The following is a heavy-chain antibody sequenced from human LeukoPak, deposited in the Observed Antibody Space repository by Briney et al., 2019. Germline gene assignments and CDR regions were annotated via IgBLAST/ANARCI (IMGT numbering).Heavy chain of an antibody. V-gene: IGHV1-18*01. CDR2: ISAYNGNT. Sequence: ASVKVSCKASGYTFTSYGISWVRQAPGQGLEWMGWISAYNGNTNYAQKFQGRVTMTRDTSISTAYMELSRLRSDDTAVYYCARMEHIVVVIDYWGQGTLVTVSS. CDR3: ARMEHIVVVIDY. J-gene: IGHJ4*02. CDR1: GYTFTSYG. D-gene: IGHD2-21*01.